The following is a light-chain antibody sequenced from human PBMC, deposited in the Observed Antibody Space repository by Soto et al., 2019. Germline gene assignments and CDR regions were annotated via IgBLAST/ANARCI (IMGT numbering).Light chain of an antibody. CDR2: DAS. J-gene: IGKJ1*01. V-gene: IGKV1-5*01. Sequence: DIQMTQSPSTLSASVGDRVTITCRASQSISSWLAWYQQKPGEAPKLLIYDASSLESGVPSRFSGSGSGTEFTLTISSLQPDDFATYYCQQYNIYSWTFGQGTMVEIK. CDR1: QSISSW. CDR3: QQYNIYSWT.